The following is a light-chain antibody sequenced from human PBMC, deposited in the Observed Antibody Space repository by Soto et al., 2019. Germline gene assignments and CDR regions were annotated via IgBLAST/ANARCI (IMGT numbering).Light chain of an antibody. CDR1: SSNIGANT. J-gene: IGLJ2*01. V-gene: IGLV1-44*01. CDR2: FGS. Sequence: QTVVTQSPSASGTPGQRVTISCSGSSSNIGANTVNWYQQLPGTAPKLLIFFGSHRPSGVSDRFSGSKSGSSASLAISGIQSEYEAEYYCSAWDDSLNGVVFGGGTKLTVL. CDR3: SAWDDSLNGVV.